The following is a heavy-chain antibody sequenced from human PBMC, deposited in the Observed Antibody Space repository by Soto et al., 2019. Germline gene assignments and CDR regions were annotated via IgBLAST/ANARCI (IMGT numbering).Heavy chain of an antibody. CDR2: INPSGGIT. D-gene: IGHD2-2*01. CDR3: ARRFCNSNSCYFFDY. J-gene: IGHJ4*02. Sequence: WASVKVSCKASGYTFTTVYMHWVRQAPGQGLEWMGIINPSGGITNYAQKFQGRVTMTRDTSTSTVYMELSSLRSEDTAVYYCARRFCNSNSCYFFDYWGQGTLVTVSS. V-gene: IGHV1-46*01. CDR1: GYTFTTVY.